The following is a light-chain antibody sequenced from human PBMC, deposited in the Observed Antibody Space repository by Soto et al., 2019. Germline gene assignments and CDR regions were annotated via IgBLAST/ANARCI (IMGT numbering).Light chain of an antibody. CDR2: WAS. J-gene: IGKJ2*01. V-gene: IGKV4-1*01. Sequence: DIVMTQSPDSLAVSLGEGATINCKSSQSVLYSSNNKNYLAWYHQKPGKPPKLLIYWASTRESGVPDRFSGSGSGTDFSLTISSLQAEDVAVYYCQQYYSTPPTFGQGTKLEIK. CDR3: QQYYSTPPT. CDR1: QSVLYSSNNKNY.